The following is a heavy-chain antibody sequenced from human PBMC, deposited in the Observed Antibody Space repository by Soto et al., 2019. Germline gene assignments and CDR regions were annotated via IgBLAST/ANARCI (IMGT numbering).Heavy chain of an antibody. J-gene: IGHJ6*02. CDR3: ARGETNYDFWSGYYSSYYYYGMDV. D-gene: IGHD3-3*01. CDR1: GGSVSSGSYY. V-gene: IGHV4-61*01. Sequence: PSETLPLTCTVSGGSVSSGSYYWSWIRQPPGKGLEWIGYIYYSGSTNYNPSLKSRVTISVDTSKNQFSLKLSSVTAADTAVYYCARGETNYDFWSGYYSSYYYYGMDVWGQGTTVTVSS. CDR2: IYYSGST.